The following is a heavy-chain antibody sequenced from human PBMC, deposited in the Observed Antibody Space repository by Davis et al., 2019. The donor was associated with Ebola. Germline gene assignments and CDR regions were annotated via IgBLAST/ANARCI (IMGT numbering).Heavy chain of an antibody. CDR3: ATLRRTITGMDDGFDI. Sequence: GESLKISCQDSGNSFSSHWIGWVRQMPGKGLEWMGIIFTGDSDTRYRPSFRGQVTISADKPFKTAFLQWSSLKASDTARYYCATLRRTITGMDDGFDIWGQGTMVTVSS. D-gene: IGHD1-20*01. J-gene: IGHJ3*02. CDR1: GNSFSSHW. V-gene: IGHV5-51*04. CDR2: IFTGDSDT.